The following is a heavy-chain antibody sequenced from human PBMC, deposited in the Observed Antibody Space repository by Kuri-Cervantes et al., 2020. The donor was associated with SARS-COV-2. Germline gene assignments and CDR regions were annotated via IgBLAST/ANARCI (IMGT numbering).Heavy chain of an antibody. J-gene: IGHJ2*01. CDR3: ARMESTADWYFDL. Sequence: GGSLRLSCAASGFTFSSYAMSWVRQAPGKGLEWVSAISGSGGSTYYADSVKGRFTISRDSSKNTLYLQMNSLRAEDTAVYYCARMESTADWYFDLWGRGTLVTVSS. CDR2: ISGSGGST. CDR1: GFTFSSYA. D-gene: IGHD5/OR15-5a*01. V-gene: IGHV3-23*01.